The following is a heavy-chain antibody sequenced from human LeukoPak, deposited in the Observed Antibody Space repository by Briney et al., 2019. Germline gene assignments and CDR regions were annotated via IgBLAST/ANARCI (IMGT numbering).Heavy chain of an antibody. CDR3: ARVEDYGDYVVEAFDI. Sequence: PGGSLRLSCAASGFTFSSYWMSWVRQAPGKGLEWVANIKQDGSEKYYVDSVKGRFTISRDNAKNSLYLQMNSLRAEDTAVYYCARVEDYGDYVVEAFDIWGQGTMVTVSS. J-gene: IGHJ3*02. CDR1: GFTFSSYW. CDR2: IKQDGSEK. V-gene: IGHV3-7*01. D-gene: IGHD4-17*01.